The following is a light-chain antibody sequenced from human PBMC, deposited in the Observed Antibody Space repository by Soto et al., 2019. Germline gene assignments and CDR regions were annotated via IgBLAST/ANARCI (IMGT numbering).Light chain of an antibody. J-gene: IGLJ2*01. CDR1: SSDVGGYNY. V-gene: IGLV2-8*01. CDR2: EVS. CDR3: SSYAGSNNLGV. Sequence: QSALTQPPSASGSPGQSVTISCAGTSSDVGGYNYVSWYQQHPGKAHKLMIYEVSKRPSGFPDRFSGSKSGNTASLTVSGLHAEDEADYYCSSYAGSNNLGVFGGGTTVTVL.